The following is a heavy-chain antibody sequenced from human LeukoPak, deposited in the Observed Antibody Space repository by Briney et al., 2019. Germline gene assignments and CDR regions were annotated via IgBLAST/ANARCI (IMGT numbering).Heavy chain of an antibody. Sequence: SETLSLTCAVYGGSFSGYYWSWIRQPPGKGLEWIGEINHSGSTNYNPSLKSRVTISVDTSKNQSSLKLSSVTAADTAVYYCARQPVTMIVVVITKYAFDIWGQGTMVTVSS. V-gene: IGHV4-34*01. CDR3: ARQPVTMIVVVITKYAFDI. D-gene: IGHD3-22*01. J-gene: IGHJ3*02. CDR2: INHSGST. CDR1: GGSFSGYY.